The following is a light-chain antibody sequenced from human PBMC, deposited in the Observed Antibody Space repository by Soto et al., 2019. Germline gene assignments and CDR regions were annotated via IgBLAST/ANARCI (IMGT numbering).Light chain of an antibody. CDR3: TSFTSVQTCG. CDR2: DVS. J-gene: IGLJ1*01. V-gene: IGLV2-14*03. CDR1: SSDVGGYNY. Sequence: QSVLTQPASVSGSPGQSITISCTGTSSDVGGYNYVSWYRQHPDKAPRLLIYDVSNRPSGVSDRFSGSKSGDTASLTISGLEAEDEDDVSCTSFTSVQTCGFGTANKAT.